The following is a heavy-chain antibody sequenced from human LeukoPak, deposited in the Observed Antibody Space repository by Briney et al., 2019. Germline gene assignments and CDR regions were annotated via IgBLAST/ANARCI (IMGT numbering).Heavy chain of an antibody. CDR3: AKDAPVVTTIQGYFDY. CDR1: GFTFSSYA. Sequence: PGGSLRLSCAASGFTFSSYAMSWVRQAPGKGLEWVSVISGSGDTTYYADSVKGRFTISRDNSKNTLWLQMNSLRAEDTAVYYCAKDAPVVTTIQGYFDYWGQGTLLTVSS. D-gene: IGHD2-21*02. CDR2: ISGSGDTT. J-gene: IGHJ4*02. V-gene: IGHV3-23*01.